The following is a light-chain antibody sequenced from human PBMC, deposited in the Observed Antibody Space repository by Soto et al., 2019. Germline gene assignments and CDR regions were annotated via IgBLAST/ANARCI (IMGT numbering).Light chain of an antibody. CDR1: SSNVGGYNF. CDR3: SSYKSGTTPDV. Sequence: QSALTQPASVSGSPGQSITISCTGTSSNVGGYNFVSWYQHHPGKAPKLIIYEVSNRPSGISNRFSGSKSGNTASLTISGLQADDEADYYCSSYKSGTTPDVFGTGTKLTVL. CDR2: EVS. V-gene: IGLV2-14*01. J-gene: IGLJ1*01.